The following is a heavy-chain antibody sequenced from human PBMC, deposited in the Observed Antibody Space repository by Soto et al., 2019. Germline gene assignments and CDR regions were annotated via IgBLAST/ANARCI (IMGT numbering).Heavy chain of an antibody. CDR3: ARDEYYDSSGYFGGYYYYGMDV. D-gene: IGHD3-22*01. Sequence: GASVKVSCKASGYTFTSYYMHWVRQAPGQGLEWMGKINPSGGSTSYAQKFQGRVTMTRDTSTSTVYMELSSLRSEDTAVYYCARDEYYDSSGYFGGYYYYGMDVWGQGTTVTVSS. CDR1: GYTFTSYY. V-gene: IGHV1-46*01. CDR2: INPSGGST. J-gene: IGHJ6*02.